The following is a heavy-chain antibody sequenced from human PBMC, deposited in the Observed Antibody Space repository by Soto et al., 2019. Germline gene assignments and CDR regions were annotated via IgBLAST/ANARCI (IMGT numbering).Heavy chain of an antibody. Sequence: SETLSLTCTVSGGSISSGDYYWSWIRQPPGKGLEWIGYIYYSGSTYYNPSLKSRVTISVDTSKNQFSLKLSSVTAADTAVYYCARWDYYTRWSSDFGIDYWGQGTLVTVSS. J-gene: IGHJ4*02. CDR1: GGSISSGDYY. CDR2: IYYSGST. V-gene: IGHV4-30-4*01. D-gene: IGHD1-26*01. CDR3: ARWDYYTRWSSDFGIDY.